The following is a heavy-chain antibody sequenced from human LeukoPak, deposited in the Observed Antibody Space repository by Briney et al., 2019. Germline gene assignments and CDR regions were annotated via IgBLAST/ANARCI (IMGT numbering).Heavy chain of an antibody. CDR1: GFAFSTSH. D-gene: IGHD5-12*01. V-gene: IGHV3-48*01. CDR2: ISGSGRTK. Sequence: GGSLRPSCAASGFAFSTSHMNWVRQAPGKGLEWLSYISGSGRTKFYADSVKGRFSISRDNAKNTLYLQMNSLRAEDTALYHCARDSSRGYATDYWGQGTLVTVSS. J-gene: IGHJ4*02. CDR3: ARDSSRGYATDY.